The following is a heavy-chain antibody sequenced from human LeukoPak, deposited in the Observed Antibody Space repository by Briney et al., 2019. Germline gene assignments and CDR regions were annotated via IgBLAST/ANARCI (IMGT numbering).Heavy chain of an antibody. CDR1: GFTFSSYS. Sequence: PGGSLRLSCAASGFTFSSYSMNWVRQAPGKGLEWVSYISSSSSTIYYADSVKGRFTISRDNAKNSLYLQMNSLRAEDTAVYYCARGSKDSSGPRLDYWGQGTLVTVSS. V-gene: IGHV3-48*01. D-gene: IGHD6-19*01. J-gene: IGHJ4*02. CDR2: ISSSSSTI. CDR3: ARGSKDSSGPRLDY.